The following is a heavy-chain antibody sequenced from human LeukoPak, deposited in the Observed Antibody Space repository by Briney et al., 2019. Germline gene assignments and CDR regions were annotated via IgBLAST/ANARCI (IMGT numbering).Heavy chain of an antibody. J-gene: IGHJ4*02. CDR2: IYYSGST. V-gene: IGHV4-39*07. CDR1: GGSISSSSYY. Sequence: SETLSLTCTVSGGSISSSSYYWGWIRQPPGKGLEWIGSIYYSGSTYYNPSLKSRVTISVDTSKNQFSLKLSSVTAADTAVYYCARGDGSYGYMLKFDYWGQGTLVTVSS. CDR3: ARGDGSYGYMLKFDY. D-gene: IGHD5-18*01.